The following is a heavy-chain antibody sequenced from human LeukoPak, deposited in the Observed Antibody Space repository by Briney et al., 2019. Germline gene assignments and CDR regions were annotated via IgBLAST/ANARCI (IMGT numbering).Heavy chain of an antibody. J-gene: IGHJ5*02. CDR3: ARGSRRYYDSSGYYSYWFDP. D-gene: IGHD3-22*01. Sequence: GGSLRLSWAASEFTVSSNYMSWVRQAPGKGLEWVSVIYSGGSTYYADSVKGRLTISRDNSKNTLYLQMNSLRAEDTAVYYCARGSRRYYDSSGYYSYWFDPWGQGTLVTVSS. V-gene: IGHV3-66*01. CDR2: IYSGGST. CDR1: EFTVSSNY.